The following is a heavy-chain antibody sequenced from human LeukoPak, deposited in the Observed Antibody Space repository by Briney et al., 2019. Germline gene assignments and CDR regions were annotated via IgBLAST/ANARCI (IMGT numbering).Heavy chain of an antibody. CDR1: GGTFSSYA. V-gene: IGHV1-69*04. D-gene: IGHD3-3*01. CDR2: IIPILGIA. Sequence: GASVKVSCKASGGTFSSYAISWVRQAPGQGLEWMGRIIPILGIANYAQKFQGRVTITADKSTSTAYMELSSLRSEDTALYYCAKGDETHTRYDFWSRYYYYYGMDVWGQGTTVTVSS. J-gene: IGHJ6*02. CDR3: AKGDETHTRYDFWSRYYYYYGMDV.